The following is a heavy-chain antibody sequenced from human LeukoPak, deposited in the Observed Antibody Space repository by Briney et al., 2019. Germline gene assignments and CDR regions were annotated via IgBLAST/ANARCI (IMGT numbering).Heavy chain of an antibody. J-gene: IGHJ4*02. Sequence: GGSLRLPCAASGFTFSSYSMDWVRQAPGKGLEWVSYISSSSTIYYADSVKGRFTISRDNAKNSLYLQMNSLRAEDTAVYYCARIWRYYFDYWGQGTLVTVSS. V-gene: IGHV3-48*01. D-gene: IGHD2-15*01. CDR3: ARIWRYYFDY. CDR1: GFTFSSYS. CDR2: ISSSSTI.